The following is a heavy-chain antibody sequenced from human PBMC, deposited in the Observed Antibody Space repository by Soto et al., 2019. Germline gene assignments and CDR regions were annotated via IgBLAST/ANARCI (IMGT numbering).Heavy chain of an antibody. CDR3: ARLGVAVAGIYYGMDV. CDR2: IYYSGST. D-gene: IGHD6-19*01. J-gene: IGHJ6*02. CDR1: GGSISSYY. Sequence: SETLSLTCTVSGGSISSYYWSWIRQPPGKGLEWIGYIYYSGSTNYNPSLKSRVTISVDTSKNQFSLKLSSVTAADTAVYYCARLGVAVAGIYYGMDVWGQGTTVTVSS. V-gene: IGHV4-59*01.